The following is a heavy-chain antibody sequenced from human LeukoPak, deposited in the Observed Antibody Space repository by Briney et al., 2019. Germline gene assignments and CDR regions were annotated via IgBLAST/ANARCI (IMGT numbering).Heavy chain of an antibody. Sequence: SETLSLTCVVSGGSISAYYWNWIRQPAGKGLEWIGRLHSSGETTSNPSLMSRATISLDTSRNHFSLNLTSVTAADTAIYYCATMFGESSDFDHWGQGTLVTVSS. CDR2: LHSSGET. V-gene: IGHV4-4*07. D-gene: IGHD3-10*02. J-gene: IGHJ4*02. CDR3: ATMFGESSDFDH. CDR1: GGSISAYY.